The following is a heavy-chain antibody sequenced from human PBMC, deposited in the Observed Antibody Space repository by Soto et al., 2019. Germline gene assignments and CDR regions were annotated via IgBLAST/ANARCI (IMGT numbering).Heavy chain of an antibody. D-gene: IGHD2-15*01. CDR2: THYRSKWYN. Sequence: PSQTLSLTCAVSGDSVSSNSVAWNWIRQSPSRGLEWLGRTHYRSKWYNDYAVSVRSRITINPDTSKNQISLQLNSVTPEDTAVYYCASECGNGSNWFDPWGQGTLVTVSS. V-gene: IGHV6-1*01. CDR3: ASECGNGSNWFDP. J-gene: IGHJ5*02. CDR1: GDSVSSNSVA.